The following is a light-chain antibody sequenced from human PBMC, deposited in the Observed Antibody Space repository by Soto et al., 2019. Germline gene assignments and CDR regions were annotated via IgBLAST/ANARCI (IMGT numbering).Light chain of an antibody. Sequence: DIQMTQSPSSLSASVGDRVTITCRASQGISNYLAWYQQKPGKIPKLLIYAASTLQSGVPSRFSGSGSGTDFSLIISSLQPEDVATYYCQNYNSAPFTFGPGTKVDIK. V-gene: IGKV1-27*01. CDR3: QNYNSAPFT. CDR2: AAS. J-gene: IGKJ3*01. CDR1: QGISNY.